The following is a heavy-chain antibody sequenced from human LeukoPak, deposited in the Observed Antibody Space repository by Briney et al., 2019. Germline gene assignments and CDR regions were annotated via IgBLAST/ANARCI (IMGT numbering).Heavy chain of an antibody. CDR2: IDTDGSSA. Sequence: GGSLRLSCAASGFXFSSYWIHWVRQAPGKGLVWVSRIDTDGSSATYADSVKGRFTISRDNAKNTVYLQMNSLRVEDTGVYYCASALTTVTPHFHCWGQGTLVTVSS. CDR3: ASALTTVTPHFHC. D-gene: IGHD4-17*01. CDR1: GFXFSSYW. V-gene: IGHV3-74*01. J-gene: IGHJ4*02.